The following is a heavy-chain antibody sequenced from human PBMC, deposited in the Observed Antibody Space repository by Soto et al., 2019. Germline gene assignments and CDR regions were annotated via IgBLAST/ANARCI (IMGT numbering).Heavy chain of an antibody. J-gene: IGHJ4*02. CDR2: IYYSGST. CDR1: GGSISSGDYY. D-gene: IGHD3-22*01. Sequence: SEPLSLTCTVSGGSISSGDYYWSWIRQPPGKGLEWIGYIYYSGSTYYNPSLKSRVTISVDTSKNQFSLKLSSVTAADTAVYYCARVHDSSGYYYKNFDYWGQGTLVTVSS. V-gene: IGHV4-30-4*01. CDR3: ARVHDSSGYYYKNFDY.